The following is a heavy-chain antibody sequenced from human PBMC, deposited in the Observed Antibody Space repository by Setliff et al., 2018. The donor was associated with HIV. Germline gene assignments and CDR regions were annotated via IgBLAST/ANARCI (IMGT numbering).Heavy chain of an antibody. Sequence: GASVKVSCKASGYTFRNYAVHWVRQAPGQRLEWMGWIDSGNGNTKISPKFQDRVTFTRDTSASTAYMELNSLRFEDTAVYYCARDIGSVWHNWFDPWGQGTLVTVSS. V-gene: IGHV1-3*04. CDR2: IDSGNGNT. J-gene: IGHJ5*02. CDR1: GYTFRNYA. CDR3: ARDIGSVWHNWFDP. D-gene: IGHD6-19*01.